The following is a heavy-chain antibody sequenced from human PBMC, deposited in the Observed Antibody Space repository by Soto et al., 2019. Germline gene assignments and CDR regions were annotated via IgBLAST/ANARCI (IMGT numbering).Heavy chain of an antibody. J-gene: IGHJ4*02. V-gene: IGHV1-58*01. CDR1: GFTFTSSA. CDR3: ARQSCFGAACYSDLPFDY. D-gene: IGHD2-21*02. CDR2: IVVGSGTT. Sequence: ASVKVSCKASGFTFTSSAVQWVRQARGQRLEWIGWIVVGSGTTNYAQKFQERVTITRDKSTNTAYLQWSSLKASDTAMYYCARQSCFGAACYSDLPFDYWGLGTQVTVSS.